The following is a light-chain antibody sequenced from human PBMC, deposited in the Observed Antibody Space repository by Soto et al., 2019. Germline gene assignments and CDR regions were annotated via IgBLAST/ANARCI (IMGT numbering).Light chain of an antibody. CDR3: ISYSGSNNWV. CDR2: EVS. J-gene: IGLJ3*02. CDR1: SSDVGGYNY. V-gene: IGLV2-8*01. Sequence: QSALTQPPSASGSPGQSVTISCTGTSSDVGGYNYVSWYQQHPGKAPKLMIYEVSKRPSGVPDRFSGSKSGNTASLTVSGLQADDEDDYYCISYSGSNNWVFGGGTKVTVL.